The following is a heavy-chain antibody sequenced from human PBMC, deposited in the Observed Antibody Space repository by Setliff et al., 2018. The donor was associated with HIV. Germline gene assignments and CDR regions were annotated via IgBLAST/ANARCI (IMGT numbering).Heavy chain of an antibody. Sequence: PSETLSLTCNVSGGSISSGSYYWNWIRQPAGKGLEWIGRIYTSGSTNYNPSLKSRVTISVDTSKNQFSLKLSSVTAADTAVYYCAREDYYYYGMDVWGQGTTVTVSS. CDR3: AREDYYYYGMDV. CDR1: GGSISSGSYY. CDR2: IYTSGST. J-gene: IGHJ6*02. V-gene: IGHV4-61*02.